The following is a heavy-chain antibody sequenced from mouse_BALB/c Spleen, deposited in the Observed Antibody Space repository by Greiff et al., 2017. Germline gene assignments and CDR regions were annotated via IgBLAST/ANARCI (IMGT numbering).Heavy chain of an antibody. CDR3: ARRYRYDGDYFDY. CDR2: IYPGGGYT. D-gene: IGHD2-14*01. Sequence: VQLQQSGAELVRPGTSVKISCKASGYTFTNYWLGWVKQRPGHGLEWIGDIYPGGGYTNYNEKFKGKATLTADTSSSTAYMQLSSLTSEDSAVYFCARRYRYDGDYFDYWGQGTTLTVSS. CDR1: GYTFTNYW. J-gene: IGHJ2*01. V-gene: IGHV1-63*02.